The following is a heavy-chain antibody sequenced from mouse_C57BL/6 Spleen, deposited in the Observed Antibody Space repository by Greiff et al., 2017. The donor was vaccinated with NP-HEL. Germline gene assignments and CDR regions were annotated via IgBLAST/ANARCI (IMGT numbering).Heavy chain of an antibody. CDR3: ARRCYGSSSFDD. J-gene: IGHJ2*01. V-gene: IGHV5-9*01. Sequence: EVHLVESGGGLVKPGASLKISCAASGFTFSSYTMSWVRQTPVKRLEWVATISGGGGNTYYTESVKGRFTISRDNAKNTLDLPMSSRRSEDTALYYYARRCYGSSSFDDWGKGTTLTVSS. D-gene: IGHD1-1*01. CDR1: GFTFSSYT. CDR2: ISGGGGNT.